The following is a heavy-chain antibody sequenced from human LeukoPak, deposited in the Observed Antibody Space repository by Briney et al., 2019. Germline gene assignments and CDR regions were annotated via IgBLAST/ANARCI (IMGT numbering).Heavy chain of an antibody. Sequence: SETLSLTCAVYGGSFSGYYWSWIRQPPGKGLEWIGEINHSGSTNYNPSLKSRVTISVDMSKNQFSLKLSSATAADTAVYYCARGSRISVWFDPWGQGTLVTVSS. V-gene: IGHV4-34*01. J-gene: IGHJ5*02. CDR3: ARGSRISVWFDP. CDR1: GGSFSGYY. CDR2: INHSGST. D-gene: IGHD2-15*01.